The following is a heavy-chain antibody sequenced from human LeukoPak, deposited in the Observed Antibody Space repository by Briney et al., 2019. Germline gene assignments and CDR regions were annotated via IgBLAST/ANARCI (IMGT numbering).Heavy chain of an antibody. CDR2: IYSGGST. V-gene: IGHV3-53*01. J-gene: IGHJ4*02. CDR3: ARVWFGEFAYFDY. D-gene: IGHD3-10*01. CDR1: GFTVSSNY. Sequence: GGSLRLSCAASGFTVSSNYMSWVRQAPGKGLEWVSVIYSGGSTYYADSVKGRFTTSRDNSKNTLYLQMNSLRAEDTAVYYCARVWFGEFAYFDYWGQGTLVTASS.